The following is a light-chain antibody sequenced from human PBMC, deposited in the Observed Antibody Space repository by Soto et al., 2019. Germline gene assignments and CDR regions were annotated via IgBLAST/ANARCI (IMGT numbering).Light chain of an antibody. CDR2: GAS. CDR1: ESVTSSH. CDR3: QHYGSSSNT. V-gene: IGKV3-20*01. J-gene: IGKJ5*01. Sequence: EIVLTQSPDTLSLSPGERATLSCRASESVTSSHLAWYQQKRGQAPRLLIYGASSRATGIPDRFSGSGSGTDFTLTISRLEPEDFAVYYCQHYGSSSNTFVPVTRLEIK.